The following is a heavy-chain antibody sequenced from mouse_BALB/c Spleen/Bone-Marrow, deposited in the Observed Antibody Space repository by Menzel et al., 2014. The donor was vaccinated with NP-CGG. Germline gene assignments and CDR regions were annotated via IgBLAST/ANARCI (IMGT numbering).Heavy chain of an antibody. J-gene: IGHJ2*01. CDR1: GHPFTSYW. Sequence: EVKLAESGTVLARPGASVKMSCKVSGHPFTSYWIHWVKQRLGQDLEWIGAIYPGNSDTSYNQKFKGKAKLTAVTSTSTAYMELSSLTNEDSAVYYCTSDYDDYWGQGTTLTVSS. CDR3: TSDYDDY. V-gene: IGHV1-5*01. CDR2: IYPGNSDT. D-gene: IGHD2-4*01.